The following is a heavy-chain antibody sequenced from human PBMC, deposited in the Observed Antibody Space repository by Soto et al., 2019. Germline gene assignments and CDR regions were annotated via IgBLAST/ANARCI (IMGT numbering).Heavy chain of an antibody. D-gene: IGHD6-19*01. CDR2: ISHDETNT. V-gene: IGHV3-30-3*01. J-gene: IGHJ4*02. CDR1: GFAFSSFA. CDR3: AWSSSGWYDFDY. Sequence: PGGSLRLSCVASGFAFSSFALHWVRQAPGKGLEWVAVISHDETNTFYTDSVKGRFTISRDNSKNTLYLQMNSLGLEDTALYYCAWSSSGWYDFDYWGQGTLVTVSS.